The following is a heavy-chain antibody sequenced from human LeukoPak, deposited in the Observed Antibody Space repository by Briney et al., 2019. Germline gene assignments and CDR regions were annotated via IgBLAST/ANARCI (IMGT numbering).Heavy chain of an antibody. D-gene: IGHD3-3*02. V-gene: IGHV3-7*01. CDR3: ASRAHFWSGPGG. J-gene: IGHJ4*02. Sequence: GGSLRLSCAASGFTFSTYWMSWVRQAPGKGLEWVANIKQDGSEKYYMDSVKGRFIISRDNAKNSLYLQMNSLRAEDTAVYYCASRAHFWSGPGGWGQGTLVTVS. CDR1: GFTFSTYW. CDR2: IKQDGSEK.